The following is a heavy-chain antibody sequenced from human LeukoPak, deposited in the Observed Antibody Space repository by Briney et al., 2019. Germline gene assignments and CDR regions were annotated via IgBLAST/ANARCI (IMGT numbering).Heavy chain of an antibody. V-gene: IGHV1-69*05. Sequence: SVNVSCKASGGTFSSYAISWVRQAPGQGLEWMGGIIPILGTANYAQKFQGSVTITTDESTSTAYMELSSLRSEDTAVYYCARGPDTAMAEGSFAYWRQGTLVTVSS. CDR3: ARGPDTAMAEGSFAY. CDR1: GGTFSSYA. D-gene: IGHD5-18*01. CDR2: IIPILGTA. J-gene: IGHJ4*02.